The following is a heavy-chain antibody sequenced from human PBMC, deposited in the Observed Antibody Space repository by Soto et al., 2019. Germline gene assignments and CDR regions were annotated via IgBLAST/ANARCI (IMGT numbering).Heavy chain of an antibody. CDR2: INPNSGGT. V-gene: IGHV1-2*02. D-gene: IGHD2-2*02. J-gene: IGHJ5*02. Sequence: ASVKVSCKVSGYTFTGYYMHWVRQAPGQGLEWMGWINPNSGGTNYAQKFQGRVTMTRDTSISTAYMELSRLRSDDTAVYYCARDRKRYCSSTSCYTGNWFDPWGQGTLVTVSS. CDR1: GYTFTGYY. CDR3: ARDRKRYCSSTSCYTGNWFDP.